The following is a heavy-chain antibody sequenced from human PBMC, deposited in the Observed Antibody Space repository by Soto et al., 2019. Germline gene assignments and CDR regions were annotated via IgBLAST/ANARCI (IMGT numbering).Heavy chain of an antibody. D-gene: IGHD3-3*01. V-gene: IGHV1-3*01. CDR3: ARLYDFWSGYFGGPRGRDAFDI. CDR1: GYTFTSYA. J-gene: IGHJ3*02. CDR2: INAGNGNT. Sequence: QVQLVQSGAEVKKPGASVKVSCKASGYTFTSYAMHWVRQAPGQRLEWMGWINAGNGNTKYSQKFQGRVTITRDTSASTAYMELSSLRSEDTAVYYCARLYDFWSGYFGGPRGRDAFDIWCQGTMVTVSS.